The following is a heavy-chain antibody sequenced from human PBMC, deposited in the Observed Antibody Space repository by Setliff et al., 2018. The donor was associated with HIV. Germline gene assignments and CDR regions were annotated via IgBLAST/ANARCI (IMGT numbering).Heavy chain of an antibody. CDR1: GFSFSSSW. J-gene: IGHJ6*03. V-gene: IGHV3-9*01. Sequence: QSGGSLRLSCAATGFSFSSSWMHWVRQSPGKGLVWVSGISWNSGSKRYAVSVKGRFTISRDNAKNSLHLQMNSLRADDTALYYCARRFLTVHMDVWGKGTTVTVSS. CDR3: ARRFLTVHMDV. D-gene: IGHD3-9*01. CDR2: ISWNSGSK.